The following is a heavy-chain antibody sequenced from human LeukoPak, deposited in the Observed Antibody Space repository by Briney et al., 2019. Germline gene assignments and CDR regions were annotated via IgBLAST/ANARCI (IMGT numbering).Heavy chain of an antibody. J-gene: IGHJ6*02. D-gene: IGHD3-22*01. CDR2: TYYRSKWYN. V-gene: IGHV6-1*01. CDR3: ARDPYYYDSSGYYPNYYYGMDV. Sequence: LSQTLSLTCAILGDSVSSNSAAWNWIRQSPSRGLEWLGRTYYRSKWYNDYAVSVKSRITINPDTSKNQFSLQLNSVTPEDTAVYYCARDPYYYDSSGYYPNYYYGMDVWGQGTTVTVSS. CDR1: GDSVSSNSAA.